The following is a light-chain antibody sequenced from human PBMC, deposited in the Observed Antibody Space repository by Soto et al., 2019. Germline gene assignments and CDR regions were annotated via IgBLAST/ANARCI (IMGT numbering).Light chain of an antibody. CDR1: QSLTNSF. CDR2: DTS. CDR3: QQCGGSPT. V-gene: IGKV3-20*01. Sequence: EFVLTQSPGTLSLSPGERATLSCRASQSLTNSFIAWYQQRPGQAPRLLIYDTSSRASGIPDRFSGSGSGTDFTLTISRLEPEDFAMYYCQQCGGSPTFGQGTKVDIK. J-gene: IGKJ1*01.